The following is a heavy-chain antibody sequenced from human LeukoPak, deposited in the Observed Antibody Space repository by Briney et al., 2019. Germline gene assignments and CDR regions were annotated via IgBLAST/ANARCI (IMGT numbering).Heavy chain of an antibody. D-gene: IGHD3-9*01. V-gene: IGHV3-23*01. CDR1: GFTFSSYA. CDR2: ISGSGGST. Sequence: GGSLRLSCAASGFTFSSYAISWVRQAPGKGLEWVSAISGSGGSTYYADSVKGRFTISRDNSKNTLYLQMNSLRAEDTAVYYCAKGPLRYFDWLLDYWGQGTLVTVSS. CDR3: AKGPLRYFDWLLDY. J-gene: IGHJ4*02.